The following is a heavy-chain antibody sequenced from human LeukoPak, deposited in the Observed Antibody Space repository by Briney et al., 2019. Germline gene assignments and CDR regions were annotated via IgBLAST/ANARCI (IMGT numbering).Heavy chain of an antibody. J-gene: IGHJ4*02. D-gene: IGHD3-3*02. CDR2: IKSKTDGGTT. Sequence: GGSLRLSCAASGFTFNNAWMSWVRQAPGKGLEWVGRIKSKTDGGTTDYAAPVKDRFTISRDDSKNTLYLQMNSLKTEDTAVYYCSTAVYSIGLDYWGQGTLVTVSS. CDR3: STAVYSIGLDY. V-gene: IGHV3-15*01. CDR1: GFTFNNAW.